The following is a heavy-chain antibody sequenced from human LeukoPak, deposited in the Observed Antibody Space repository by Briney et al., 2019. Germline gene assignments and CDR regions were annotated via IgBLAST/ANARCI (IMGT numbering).Heavy chain of an antibody. D-gene: IGHD3-16*01. CDR2: TSYSGST. CDR1: GGSISGSCCY. Sequence: PSETLSLTCTVSGGSISGSCCYWGWIRQTPGKDLEWIGSTSYSGSTHYNPSFKSRVTVSVDTSKNQFFLNLSSVTAADTAVYYCSRTTGDSAIIAAHWGQGTPVTVSS. CDR3: SRTTGDSAIIAAH. J-gene: IGHJ4*02. V-gene: IGHV4-39*01.